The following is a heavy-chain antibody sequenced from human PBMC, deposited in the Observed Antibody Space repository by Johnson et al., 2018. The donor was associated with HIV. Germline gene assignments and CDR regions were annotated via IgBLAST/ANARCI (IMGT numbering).Heavy chain of an antibody. CDR1: GFTFSSYD. J-gene: IGHJ3*02. V-gene: IGHV3-48*04. D-gene: IGHD3-16*01. CDR2: ITGSGTVV. Sequence: MQLVESGGGLVQPGGSLRLSCAASGFTFSSYDMHWVRQATGKGLEWVSYITGSGTVVYYADSVKGRFTISRDNAKNSLYLQMNSLRADDTAVYYCARGGRDVFYIWGRGTMVTVS. CDR3: ARGGRDVFYI.